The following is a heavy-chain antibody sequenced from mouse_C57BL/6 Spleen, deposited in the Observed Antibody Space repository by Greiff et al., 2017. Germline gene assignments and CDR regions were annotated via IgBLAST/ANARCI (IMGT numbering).Heavy chain of an antibody. Sequence: QVQLKESGAELVRPGASVTLSCKASGYTFTDYEMHWVKQTPVHGLEWIGAIDPETGGTAYNQKFKGKAILTADKSSSTAYMELRSLTSEDSAVYYCTRSDYAPFAYWGQGTLVTVSA. CDR3: TRSDYAPFAY. D-gene: IGHD1-1*02. J-gene: IGHJ3*01. V-gene: IGHV1-15*01. CDR1: GYTFTDYE. CDR2: IDPETGGT.